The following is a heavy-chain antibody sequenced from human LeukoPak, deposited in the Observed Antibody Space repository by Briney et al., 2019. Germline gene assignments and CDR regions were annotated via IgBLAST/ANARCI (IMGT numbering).Heavy chain of an antibody. Sequence: SVKVSCKASGGTFSSYAISWVRQARGQGLEWMGGIIPIFGTANYAQKFQGRVTITADESTSTAYMELSSLRSEDTAVYYCARGMVRGKPIILPPTYWGQGTLVTVSS. J-gene: IGHJ4*02. CDR3: ARGMVRGKPIILPPTY. CDR2: IIPIFGTA. V-gene: IGHV1-69*01. D-gene: IGHD3-10*01. CDR1: GGTFSSYA.